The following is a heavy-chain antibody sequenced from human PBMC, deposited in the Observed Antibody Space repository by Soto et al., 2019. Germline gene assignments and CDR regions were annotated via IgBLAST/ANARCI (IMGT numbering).Heavy chain of an antibody. D-gene: IGHD3-3*01. J-gene: IGHJ6*02. Sequence: PSPTLSLTCAISGDSVSSNRAAWNWIRQSTSRGLEWLGRTYYRSKWYNDYAVSVKSRITINPDTSKKQLSLQLNSVTPEDTAVYYCARAFNTIFGVVNMDVWGQGTTVTVSS. V-gene: IGHV6-1*01. CDR3: ARAFNTIFGVVNMDV. CDR1: GDSVSSNRAA. CDR2: TYYRSKWYN.